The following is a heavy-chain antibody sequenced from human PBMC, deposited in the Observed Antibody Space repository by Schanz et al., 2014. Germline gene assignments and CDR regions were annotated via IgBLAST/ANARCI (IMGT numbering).Heavy chain of an antibody. CDR3: ARGGYSSGWYDRDIAHFDY. Sequence: VQLEQSGAEVKKPGSSVKVSCKASGGTFSSFGINWVRQAPGQGLEWMGWMNPDSGNTGYAQKFQGRVTMTRNTSISTAYMELSSLRSDDTAVYYCARGGYSSGWYDRDIAHFDYWGQGTLVTVSS. CDR1: GGTFSSFG. V-gene: IGHV1-8*01. D-gene: IGHD6-19*01. CDR2: MNPDSGNT. J-gene: IGHJ4*02.